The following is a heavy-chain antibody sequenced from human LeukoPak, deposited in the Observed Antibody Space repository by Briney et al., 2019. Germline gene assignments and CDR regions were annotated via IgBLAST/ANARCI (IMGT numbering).Heavy chain of an antibody. D-gene: IGHD2-15*01. CDR3: ARAPVVTRRAFDI. CDR2: ISYSGST. Sequence: SETLSLTCTVSGGSINGYYWSWIRQPPGKGLEWIGFISYSGSTTYNPSLKSRVTISLDTSKNQFSLKLSSVTAADTAVYYCARAPVVTRRAFDIWGQGTMVTVSS. CDR1: GGSINGYY. V-gene: IGHV4-59*12. J-gene: IGHJ3*02.